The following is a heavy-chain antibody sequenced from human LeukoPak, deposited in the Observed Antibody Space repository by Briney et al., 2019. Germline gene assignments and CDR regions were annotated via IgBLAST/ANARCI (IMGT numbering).Heavy chain of an antibody. Sequence: PGRSLRLSCAASGFTFSSYGMHWVRQAPGKGLEWVAVIWYDGSNKYYADSVKGRFTISRDNSKNTLYLQMNSLRAEDTAVYYCAKSGSYGYSYFDYWGQGILVTVSS. CDR1: GFTFSSYG. V-gene: IGHV3-33*06. CDR2: IWYDGSNK. J-gene: IGHJ4*02. D-gene: IGHD5-18*01. CDR3: AKSGSYGYSYFDY.